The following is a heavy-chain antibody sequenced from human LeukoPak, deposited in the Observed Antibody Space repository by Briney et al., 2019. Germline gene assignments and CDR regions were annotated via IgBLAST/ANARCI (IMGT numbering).Heavy chain of an antibody. Sequence: SVNLTCNADAAAFTSYAITWVRHGPAQGPGWMWGTVPVLGRTNYAQEFHGRVSITTGMSTGTTSKKLHILTYDDTANYNCAYILTARPDFVGNWFDPWGQGTLVTVSS. J-gene: IGHJ5*02. V-gene: IGHV1-69*10. CDR3: AYILTARPDFVGNWFDP. D-gene: IGHD6-6*01. CDR1: AAAFTSYA. CDR2: TVPVLGRT.